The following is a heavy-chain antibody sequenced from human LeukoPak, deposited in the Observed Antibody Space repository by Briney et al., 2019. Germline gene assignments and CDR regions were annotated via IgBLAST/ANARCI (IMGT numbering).Heavy chain of an antibody. CDR3: ARVGGPDYYYGMDV. D-gene: IGHD6-25*01. CDR2: INPNSGGT. Sequence: GASVKVSCKASGYTFTGYYMHWVRQAPGQGLEWMGWINPNSGGTNYAQKFQGRVTMTRDTSISTAYMELSRLRSDDTAVYYCARVGGPDYYYGMDVWGQGTTVTVSS. J-gene: IGHJ6*02. V-gene: IGHV1-2*02. CDR1: GYTFTGYY.